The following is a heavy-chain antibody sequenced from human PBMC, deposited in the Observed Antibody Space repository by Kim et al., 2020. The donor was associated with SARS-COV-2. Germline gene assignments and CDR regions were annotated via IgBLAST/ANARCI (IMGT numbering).Heavy chain of an antibody. CDR2: INPNSGGA. Sequence: ASVKVSCKASGYTFTGHYMHWVRQAPGQGLEWMGWINPNSGGANYIQKFQGRVTMTRDTSISTAYMELSRLRSDDTAVYYCARHMETGWFDPWGQGTLVTVSS. D-gene: IGHD1-1*01. J-gene: IGHJ5*02. CDR3: ARHMETGWFDP. V-gene: IGHV1-2*02. CDR1: GYTFTGHY.